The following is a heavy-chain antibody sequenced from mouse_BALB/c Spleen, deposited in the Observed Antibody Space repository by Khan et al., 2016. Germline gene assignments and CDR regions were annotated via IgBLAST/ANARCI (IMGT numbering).Heavy chain of an antibody. J-gene: IGHJ1*01. Sequence: EVELVESGPGLVKPSQSLSLTCTVTGYSITSDYAWNWIRQFPGNKLEWMGYISYSGSTSYNPSLKSRISITRDTSKNQFFLQLNSVTTEDTATYYCARHYDYGGEWYFDVWGAETTVTVSS. CDR3: ARHYDYGGEWYFDV. D-gene: IGHD2-4*01. V-gene: IGHV3-2*02. CDR2: ISYSGST. CDR1: GYSITSDYA.